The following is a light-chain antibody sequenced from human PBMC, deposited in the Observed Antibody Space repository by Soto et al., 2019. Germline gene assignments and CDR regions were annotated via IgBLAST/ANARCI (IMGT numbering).Light chain of an antibody. Sequence: QSALTQPASVSGSPGQSITISCTGTSSDIGVYNYVSWYQQHPGKALKLMIYEVSNRPSGVSNHFSGSKSGNTASLTISGLQAEDEADYYCSSYASGSTSFGGGTKLTVL. CDR2: EVS. CDR3: SSYASGSTS. J-gene: IGLJ3*02. CDR1: SSDIGVYNY. V-gene: IGLV2-14*01.